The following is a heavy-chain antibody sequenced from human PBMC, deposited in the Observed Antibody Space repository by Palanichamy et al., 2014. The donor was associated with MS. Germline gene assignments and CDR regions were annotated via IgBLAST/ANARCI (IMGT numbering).Heavy chain of an antibody. V-gene: IGHV3-72*01. CDR1: GFIFSDHY. D-gene: IGHD3-22*01. Sequence: EVYLVESGGGLVQPGGSLRLSCVASGFIFSDHYMDWVRQAPGKGLEWVGRSRNKANSYTTEYAASVKGRFTVSRDDSKNSLHLQMNSLKTEDTAVYYCARSDSSGYFAYWSQGTLVTVSS. CDR2: SRNKANSYTT. CDR3: ARSDSSGYFAY. J-gene: IGHJ4*02.